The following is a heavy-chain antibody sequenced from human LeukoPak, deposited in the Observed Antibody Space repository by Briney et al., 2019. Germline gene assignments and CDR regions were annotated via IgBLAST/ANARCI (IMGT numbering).Heavy chain of an antibody. CDR2: ISWNSGSI. CDR3: AKTPASGPPVRYYYYGMDV. CDR1: GFTFDDYA. J-gene: IGHJ6*02. D-gene: IGHD1-26*01. V-gene: IGHV3-9*01. Sequence: GRSLRLSCAASGFTFDDYAMHWVRQAPGKGLEWVSGISWNSGSIGYADSVKGRFTISRDNSKNTLYLQMNSLRAEDTAVYYCAKTPASGPPVRYYYYGMDVWGQGTTVTVSS.